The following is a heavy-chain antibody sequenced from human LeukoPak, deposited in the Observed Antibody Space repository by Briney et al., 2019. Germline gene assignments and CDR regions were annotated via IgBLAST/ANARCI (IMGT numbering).Heavy chain of an antibody. CDR1: GYTFTDYF. CDR3: ARGRFSGYGAD. Sequence: SVKVSCKASGYTFTDYFMHWVRQAPGQGLEWMGWINPNSGGTNFAQKFQGRVTMTRDTSISTAYMELSSLTSDDTAVYYCARGRFSGYGADWGQGTLVTVSS. CDR2: INPNSGGT. V-gene: IGHV1-2*02. D-gene: IGHD5-12*01. J-gene: IGHJ4*02.